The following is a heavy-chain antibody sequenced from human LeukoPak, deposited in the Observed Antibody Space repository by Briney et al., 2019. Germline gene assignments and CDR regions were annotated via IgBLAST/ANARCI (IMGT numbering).Heavy chain of an antibody. V-gene: IGHV1-69*13. Sequence: ASVKVSCKASGGTFSSYAISWVRQAPGQGLEWKGGIIPIFGTANYAQKFQGRVTITADESTSTAYMELSSLRSEDTAVYYCAMGNSSGWSFGFFDYWGQGTLVTVSS. CDR1: GGTFSSYA. CDR3: AMGNSSGWSFGFFDY. CDR2: IIPIFGTA. J-gene: IGHJ4*02. D-gene: IGHD6-19*01.